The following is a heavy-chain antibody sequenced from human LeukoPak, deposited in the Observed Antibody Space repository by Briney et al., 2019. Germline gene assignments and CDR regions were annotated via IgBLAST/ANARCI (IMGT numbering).Heavy chain of an antibody. CDR1: GYTFTGYY. CDR2: INPNSGGT. J-gene: IGHJ4*02. D-gene: IGHD3-10*01. Sequence: ASVKVSFKASGYTFTGYYMHWVRQAPGQGLEWMGRINPNSGGTNYAQKFQGRVTMTRDTSISTAYMELSRLRSDDTAVYYCAPLDYYGSGSHDYWGQGTLVTVPS. V-gene: IGHV1-2*06. CDR3: APLDYYGSGSHDY.